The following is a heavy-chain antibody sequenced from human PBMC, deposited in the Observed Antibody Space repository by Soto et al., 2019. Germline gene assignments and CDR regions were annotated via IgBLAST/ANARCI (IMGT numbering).Heavy chain of an antibody. CDR2: IIPIFGTA. CDR3: ARGGSYRPGFDY. J-gene: IGHJ4*02. CDR1: GGTFSSYA. Sequence: SVKVSCKAAGGTFSSYAISWVRQAPGQGLEWMGGIIPIFGTANYAQKFQGRVTITADESTSTAYMELSSLRSEDTAVYYCARGGSYRPGFDYWGQGTLVTVSS. V-gene: IGHV1-69*13. D-gene: IGHD1-26*01.